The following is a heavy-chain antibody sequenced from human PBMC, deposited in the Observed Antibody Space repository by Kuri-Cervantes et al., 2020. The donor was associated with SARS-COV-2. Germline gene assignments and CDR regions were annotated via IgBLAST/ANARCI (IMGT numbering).Heavy chain of an antibody. D-gene: IGHD2-2*01. J-gene: IGHJ6*02. CDR3: ARGDCSSTSCYVKVSDLKYYYYGMDV. CDR2: ISSSGSTI. CDR1: GFTFSSYV. Sequence: GESLKISCAASGFTFSSYVMSWVRQAPGKWLGWVSYISSSGSTIYYADSVKGRFTISRDNAKNSLYLQMNSLRAEGTAVYYCARGDCSSTSCYVKVSDLKYYYYGMDVCGQGIT. V-gene: IGHV3-48*03.